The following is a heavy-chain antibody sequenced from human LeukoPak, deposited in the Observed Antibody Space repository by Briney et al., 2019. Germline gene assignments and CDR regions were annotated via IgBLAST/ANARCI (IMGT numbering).Heavy chain of an antibody. D-gene: IGHD2-15*01. Sequence: ASVKVSCKASGYTFTSYGISWVRQAPGQGLEWMGWISAYNGNTNYPQKLQGRVTMTTDTSTSTAYMELRSLRSDDTAVYYCARDIGNRDCSGGSCVYYYGMDVWGQGTTVTVSS. CDR3: ARDIGNRDCSGGSCVYYYGMDV. CDR2: ISAYNGNT. CDR1: GYTFTSYG. J-gene: IGHJ6*02. V-gene: IGHV1-18*01.